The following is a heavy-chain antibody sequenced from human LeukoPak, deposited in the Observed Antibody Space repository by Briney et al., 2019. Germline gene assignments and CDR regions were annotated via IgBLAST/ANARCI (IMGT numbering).Heavy chain of an antibody. CDR2: INHSGST. CDR1: GGSFSGYY. CDR3: ARGFGLAAASNWFDP. D-gene: IGHD6-13*01. V-gene: IGHV4-34*01. Sequence: KSSETLPLTCAVYGGSFSGYYWSWIRQPPGKGLEWIGEINHSGSTNYNPSLKSRVTISVDTSKNQFSLKLSSVTAADTAVYYCARGFGLAAASNWFDPWGQGALVTVSS. J-gene: IGHJ5*02.